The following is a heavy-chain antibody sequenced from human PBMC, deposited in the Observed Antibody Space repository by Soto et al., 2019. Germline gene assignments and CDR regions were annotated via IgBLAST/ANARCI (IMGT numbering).Heavy chain of an antibody. D-gene: IGHD3-10*01. J-gene: IGHJ4*02. Sequence: QVQLVESGGGVVQPGRSLRLSCAASGFTFSSYGMHWVRQAPGKGLEWVAVIWYDGSNKYYADSVKGRFTISGDNSKNTLYLQMNSLRAEDTAVYYCARAKYGSGSYYFDYWGQGTLVTVSS. CDR1: GFTFSSYG. CDR2: IWYDGSNK. CDR3: ARAKYGSGSYYFDY. V-gene: IGHV3-33*01.